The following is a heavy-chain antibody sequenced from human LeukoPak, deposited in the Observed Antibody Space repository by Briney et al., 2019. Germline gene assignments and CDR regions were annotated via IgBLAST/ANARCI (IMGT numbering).Heavy chain of an antibody. CDR3: ANGRGVVTAVFDY. D-gene: IGHD2-21*02. CDR2: IRYDGSNK. CDR1: GFTFSIYD. Sequence: PGGSLRLSCAASGFTFSIYDMHWVRQAPGKGLEWVAFIRYDGSNKYYADSVKGRFTISRDNSKNTLYLQMNSLRAEDTAVYYCANGRGVVTAVFDYWGQGTLVTVSS. J-gene: IGHJ4*02. V-gene: IGHV3-30*02.